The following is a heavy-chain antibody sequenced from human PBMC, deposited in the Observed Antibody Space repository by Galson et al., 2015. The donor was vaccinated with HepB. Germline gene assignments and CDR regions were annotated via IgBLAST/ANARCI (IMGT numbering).Heavy chain of an antibody. Sequence: SVKVSCKASGGTFSSYAISWVRQAPGQGLEWMGGIIPIFGTANYAQKFQGRVTITADESTSTAYMELSSLRSEDTAVYYCARAEGYDFWSGYSYYFDYWGQGTLVTVSS. D-gene: IGHD3-3*01. V-gene: IGHV1-69*13. CDR2: IIPIFGTA. CDR1: GGTFSSYA. CDR3: ARAEGYDFWSGYSYYFDY. J-gene: IGHJ4*02.